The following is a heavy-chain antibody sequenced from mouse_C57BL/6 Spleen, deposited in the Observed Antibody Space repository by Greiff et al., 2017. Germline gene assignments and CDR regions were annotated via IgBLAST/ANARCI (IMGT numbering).Heavy chain of an antibody. CDR2: IDPANGNT. J-gene: IGHJ4*01. V-gene: IGHV14-3*01. CDR3: AKGRLRRDYAMDY. D-gene: IGHD2-4*01. CDR1: GFNIKNTY. Sequence: VQLKQSVAELVRPGASVKLSCTASGFNIKNTYMHWVKQRPEQGLEWIGRIDPANGNTKYAPKFQGKATITADTSSNTAYLQLSSLTSEDTAIYYCAKGRLRRDYAMDYWGQGTSVTVSS.